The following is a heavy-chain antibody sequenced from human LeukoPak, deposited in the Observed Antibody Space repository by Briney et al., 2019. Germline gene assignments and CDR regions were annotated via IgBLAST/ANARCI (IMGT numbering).Heavy chain of an antibody. J-gene: IGHJ4*02. D-gene: IGHD2-15*01. CDR2: IYYTGST. CDR1: GGSISSHDYY. Sequence: SGTLSLTCTVSGGSISSHDYYWSWIRQPPGKGLEWIGYIYYTGSTYYNPSLKSRVTISVDTSKNQFSLQLSSVTAADTAAYYCARVGYCSGNGCYYRYFDYWGQGTLVTVSS. V-gene: IGHV4-30-4*01. CDR3: ARVGYCSGNGCYYRYFDY.